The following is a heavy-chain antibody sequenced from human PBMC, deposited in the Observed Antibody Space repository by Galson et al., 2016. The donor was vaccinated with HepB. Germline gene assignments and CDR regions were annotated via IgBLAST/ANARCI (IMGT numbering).Heavy chain of an antibody. Sequence: SMSFSCAASGFTFRTYDMHWVRQTKTKGLEWVSAIGTAGDTYYPDSVKGRFTISRENAKNSFYLQMNSLRAGDTDVYYCARGPYRRSAVYYGMDVWGQGTTVTVSS. J-gene: IGHJ6*02. D-gene: IGHD3-3*01. CDR3: ARGPYRRSAVYYGMDV. CDR1: GFTFRTYD. CDR2: IGTAGDT. V-gene: IGHV3-13*01.